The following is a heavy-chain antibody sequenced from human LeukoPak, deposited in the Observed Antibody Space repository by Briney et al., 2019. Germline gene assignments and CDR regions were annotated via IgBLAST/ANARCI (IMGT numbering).Heavy chain of an antibody. CDR2: MNPIKGST. Sequence: ASVKVSCKATGFTFTNYDIIWVRQAPGLGLEWMGWMNPIKGSTGYAQKFRGRVTMTRDTSISTAYMELRSLTSEDTAVYYCVRDREGVAISVNFWFAPWGQGTQVTVSS. J-gene: IGHJ5*02. CDR1: GFTFTNYD. V-gene: IGHV1-8*01. D-gene: IGHD3-10*01. CDR3: VRDREGVAISVNFWFAP.